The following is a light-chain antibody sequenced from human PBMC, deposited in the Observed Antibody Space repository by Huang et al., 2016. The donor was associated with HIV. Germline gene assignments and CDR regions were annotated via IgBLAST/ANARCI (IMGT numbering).Light chain of an antibody. V-gene: IGKV1-33*01. CDR2: DAS. Sequence: DTQMTQSPSSLPASVGDRVTITCQASQDISNNLNWYHQKPGKAPRLLISDASNLETGVPSRFSGSGSGTDFTVTISSLQPEDIATYYCQQYNNLPRTFGQGTKVEIK. J-gene: IGKJ1*01. CDR1: QDISNN. CDR3: QQYNNLPRT.